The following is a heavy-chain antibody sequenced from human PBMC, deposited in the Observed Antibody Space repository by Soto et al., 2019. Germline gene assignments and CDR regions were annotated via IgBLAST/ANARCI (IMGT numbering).Heavy chain of an antibody. J-gene: IGHJ4*02. CDR3: ARGGRFLGPGEVY. Sequence: EVQLVESGGGLVQPGGSLRLSCAASGFTFSSYAMHWVRQAPGKGLEYVSAISSNGGSTYYANSVKGRFTISRDNSKNTPYLQMGSLRAEDMAVYYCARGGRFLGPGEVYWGQGTLVTVSS. CDR2: ISSNGGST. CDR1: GFTFSSYA. D-gene: IGHD3-3*01. V-gene: IGHV3-64*01.